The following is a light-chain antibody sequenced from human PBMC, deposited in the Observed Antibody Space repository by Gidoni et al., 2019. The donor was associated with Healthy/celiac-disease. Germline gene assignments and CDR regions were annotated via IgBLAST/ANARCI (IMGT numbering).Light chain of an antibody. V-gene: IGKV3-20*01. CDR1: QSVSSSY. Sequence: ETVLTQSPGTLSLSPGERATLSCRARQSVSSSYLSWYQQKPGQAPRLLIYCASSRATGIPDRFSGSGSATDFSLTISRLVPEDFAVYYCQQYGSSPPYTFGQWTKLEIK. CDR2: CAS. J-gene: IGKJ2*01. CDR3: QQYGSSPPYT.